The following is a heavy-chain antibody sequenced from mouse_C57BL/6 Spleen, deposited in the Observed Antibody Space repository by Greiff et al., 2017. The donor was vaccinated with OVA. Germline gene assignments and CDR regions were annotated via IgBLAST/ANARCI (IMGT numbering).Heavy chain of an antibody. Sequence: QVQLQQPGAELVKPGASVKLSCKASGYTFTSYWMPWVKQRPGQGLEWIGEIDPSDSDTNYNQKFKGKATLTVHTSSSTAYMQLSSLTSEDSAVYYCARTYYSNLYYFDYWGQGTTLTVSS. D-gene: IGHD2-5*01. CDR3: ARTYYSNLYYFDY. CDR2: IDPSDSDT. J-gene: IGHJ2*01. V-gene: IGHV1-50*01. CDR1: GYTFTSYW.